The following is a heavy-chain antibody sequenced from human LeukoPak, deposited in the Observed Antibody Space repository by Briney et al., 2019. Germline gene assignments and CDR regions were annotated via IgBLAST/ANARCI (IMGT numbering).Heavy chain of an antibody. CDR3: ARCRPKNSRWRPSSPDAFDI. D-gene: IGHD2-15*01. Sequence: PGGSLRLSCAASGFTFGTYAMSWVRQAPGKGLEWIGEINHSGSTNYNPSLKSRVTISVDTSKNQFSLKLSSVTAADTAVYYCARCRPKNSRWRPSSPDAFDIWGQGTMVTVSS. CDR2: INHSGST. J-gene: IGHJ3*02. V-gene: IGHV4-34*01. CDR1: GFTFGTYA.